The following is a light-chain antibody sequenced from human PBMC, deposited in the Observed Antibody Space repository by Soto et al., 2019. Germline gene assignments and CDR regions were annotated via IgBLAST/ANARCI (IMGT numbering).Light chain of an antibody. Sequence: QSVLTQPPSVSGTPGQRVTISCSGSSSNVGSNFVYWYQQFPGTAPELLIYRTDQRPSGVPDRFSASKPGTSASLAISGRRSDDEADYYCAAWYNSVRWVFGGGTKLTVL. J-gene: IGLJ3*02. CDR3: AAWYNSVRWV. CDR2: RTD. CDR1: SSNVGSNF. V-gene: IGLV1-47*01.